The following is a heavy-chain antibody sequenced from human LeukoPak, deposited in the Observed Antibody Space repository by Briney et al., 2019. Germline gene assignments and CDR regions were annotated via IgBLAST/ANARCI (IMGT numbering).Heavy chain of an antibody. Sequence: GGSLRLSCAASRFTFSAYSMNWVRQAPGKGLEWVSYISGSSSKIHYADSVEGRFTISRDNAKNSLYLQMNSLRDEDTAVYYCAKAAFNGNSYIGYYFDSWGQGTLVTVSS. CDR3: AKAAFNGNSYIGYYFDS. CDR2: ISGSSSKI. D-gene: IGHD1-26*01. V-gene: IGHV3-48*02. J-gene: IGHJ4*02. CDR1: RFTFSAYS.